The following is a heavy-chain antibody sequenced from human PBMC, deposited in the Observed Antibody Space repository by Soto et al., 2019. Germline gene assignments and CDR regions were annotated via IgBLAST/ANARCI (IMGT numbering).Heavy chain of an antibody. D-gene: IGHD6-19*01. CDR1: GGTFSSYA. V-gene: IGHV1-69*01. CDR2: IIPIFGTA. Sequence: QVQLMQSGAEVKKPGSSVKVSCKASGGTFSSYAISWVRQAPGQGLEWMGGIIPIFGTANYAQKFQGRVTITADESTSTAYMELSSLRSEDTAVYYCARDPGAPASSADQDRYYYYGMDVWGQGTTVTVSS. J-gene: IGHJ6*02. CDR3: ARDPGAPASSADQDRYYYYGMDV.